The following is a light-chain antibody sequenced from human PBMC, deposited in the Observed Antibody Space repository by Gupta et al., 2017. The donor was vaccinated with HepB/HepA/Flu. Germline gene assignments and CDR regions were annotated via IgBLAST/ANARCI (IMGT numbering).Light chain of an antibody. CDR2: KDT. Sequence: SYALTQPPSMSVSPGQTAWITCSGAALPKKYAYWYQQKPGQAPLLMMYKDTERPSGIPERFSGSSSVPTVTLTIRGVQAEDEADYYCQASDMSGPSNVVFGGGTKLTVL. V-gene: IGLV3-25*03. CDR1: ALPKKY. CDR3: QASDMSGPSNVV. J-gene: IGLJ2*01.